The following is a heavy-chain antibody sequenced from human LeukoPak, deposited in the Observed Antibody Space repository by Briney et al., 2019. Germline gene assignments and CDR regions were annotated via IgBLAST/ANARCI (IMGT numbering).Heavy chain of an antibody. Sequence: SETLSLTCTVSGGSISSYYWSWIRQPPGNGLEWIGYIYYSGSTNYNPSLKSRVTISVDTSKNQSSLKLSSVTAADTAVYYCARVPYYYYGMDVWGQGTTVTVSS. D-gene: IGHD3-10*01. V-gene: IGHV4-59*01. J-gene: IGHJ6*02. CDR1: GGSISSYY. CDR3: ARVPYYYYGMDV. CDR2: IYYSGST.